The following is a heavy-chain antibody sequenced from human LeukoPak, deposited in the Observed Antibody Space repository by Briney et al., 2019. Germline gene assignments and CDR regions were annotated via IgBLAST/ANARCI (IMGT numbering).Heavy chain of an antibody. D-gene: IGHD6-13*01. CDR2: IKGTGDSP. CDR3: ARAPAGTLDF. V-gene: IGHV1-46*01. Sequence: ASVKVSCKTSGYTFTSHCINCLRQAPGQGLEWVGLIKGTGDSPDYAQKFQGRVTVTCDTSTNTAYLELRSLKLEDTAVYYCARAPAGTLDFWGQGTLVTVS. CDR1: GYTFTSHC. J-gene: IGHJ4*02.